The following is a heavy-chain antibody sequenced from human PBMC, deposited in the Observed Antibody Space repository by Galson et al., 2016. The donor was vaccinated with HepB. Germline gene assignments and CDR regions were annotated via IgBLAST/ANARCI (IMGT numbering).Heavy chain of an antibody. J-gene: IGHJ5*02. V-gene: IGHV3-74*01. D-gene: IGHD4-11*01. Sequence: SLRLSCAASGFTFSSYWMHWVRQAPGEGLVWVSDISGDGSSTHDGDSVKRRFTVSRDISKNTLYMQKNSLRAEDTAVYYCVRDKVTPGTNWFDHWGQGTLVTVSS. CDR3: VRDKVTPGTNWFDH. CDR2: ISGDGSST. CDR1: GFTFSSYW.